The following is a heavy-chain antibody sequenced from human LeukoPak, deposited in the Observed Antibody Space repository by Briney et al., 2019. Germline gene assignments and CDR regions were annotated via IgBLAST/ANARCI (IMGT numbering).Heavy chain of an antibody. D-gene: IGHD2-15*01. CDR3: ARDSVPLEATRRNSFDP. J-gene: IGHJ5*02. Sequence: PGGSLRLSCTASGFVFSNYNMNWVRQAPGKGLEWLGYISSSSTTIHYADSVKGRFTISRANAANTLYLQLNSLRDEDTAVYFCARDSVPLEATRRNSFDPWGQGTLVTVS. CDR2: ISSSSTTI. CDR1: GFVFSNYN. V-gene: IGHV3-48*02.